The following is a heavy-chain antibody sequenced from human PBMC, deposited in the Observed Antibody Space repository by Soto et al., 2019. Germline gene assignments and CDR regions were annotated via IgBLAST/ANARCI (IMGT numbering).Heavy chain of an antibody. CDR2: IWYDGSNK. D-gene: IGHD3-10*01. CDR3: ARDTSPAIGFYYYYGMDV. CDR1: GFTFSSYG. V-gene: IGHV3-33*01. Sequence: GGSLRLSCAASGFTFSSYGMHWVRQAPGKGLEWVAVIWYDGSNKYYADSVKGRFTISRDNAKNSLYLQMNSLRAEDTAVYYCARDTSPAIGFYYYYGMDVWGQGTTVTVSS. J-gene: IGHJ6*02.